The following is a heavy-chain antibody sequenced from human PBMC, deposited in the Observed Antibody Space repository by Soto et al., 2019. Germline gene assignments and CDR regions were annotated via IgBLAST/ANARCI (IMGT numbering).Heavy chain of an antibody. J-gene: IGHJ4*02. Sequence: XESLKLSWKSSGYDFARQWIGLVLQLPVKGFEWMGIIWPADSDTRYNPTFEGQVTISADQSITTAYLQWSSLKASDTAIYYCASGSRDCSGGSCYSHWGQGTLVTVSS. CDR2: IWPADSDT. CDR3: ASGSRDCSGGSCYSH. V-gene: IGHV5-51*01. CDR1: GYDFARQW. D-gene: IGHD2-15*01.